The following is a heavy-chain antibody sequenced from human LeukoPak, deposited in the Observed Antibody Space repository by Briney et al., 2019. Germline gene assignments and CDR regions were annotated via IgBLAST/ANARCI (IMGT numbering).Heavy chain of an antibody. V-gene: IGHV3-9*01. CDR2: ISWNSGSI. D-gene: IGHD3-22*01. J-gene: IGHJ4*02. CDR3: AKDRYYDSSGYGGLFDY. Sequence: GGSLRLSCAASGFTFSSYAMSWVRQAPGKGLEWVSGISWNSGSIGYADSVKGRFTISRDNAKNSLYLQMNSLRAEDTALYYCAKDRYYDSSGYGGLFDYWGQGTLVTVSS. CDR1: GFTFSSYA.